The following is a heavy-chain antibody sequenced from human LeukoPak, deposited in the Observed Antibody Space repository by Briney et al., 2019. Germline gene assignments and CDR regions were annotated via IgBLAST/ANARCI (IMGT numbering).Heavy chain of an antibody. Sequence: SETLSLTCTVSGGSIRSSYYYWSWIRQPPGKGLEWIGEINHSGSTNYNPSLKSRVTISVDTSKNQFSLKLSSVTAADTAVYYCARGRSRGYYYGMDVWGQGTTVTVSS. CDR3: ARGRSRGYYYGMDV. CDR1: GGSIRSSYYY. J-gene: IGHJ6*02. V-gene: IGHV4-39*07. CDR2: INHSGST. D-gene: IGHD3-10*01.